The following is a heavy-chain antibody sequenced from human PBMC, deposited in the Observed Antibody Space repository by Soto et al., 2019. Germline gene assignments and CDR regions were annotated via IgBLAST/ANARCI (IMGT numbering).Heavy chain of an antibody. CDR1: GFSFGDYA. Sequence: PGGSLRLSCTGSGFSFGDYAINWVRQAPGKGLEWVGLIRNQTSHETPEYAASVKDRFTITRDDSNSVAYLQMTSLRAEDSAVYYCGRAESPDTAYFSDYWGQGTLVTVSS. CDR2: IRNQTSHETP. D-gene: IGHD5-18*01. V-gene: IGHV3-49*04. CDR3: GRAESPDTAYFSDY. J-gene: IGHJ4*02.